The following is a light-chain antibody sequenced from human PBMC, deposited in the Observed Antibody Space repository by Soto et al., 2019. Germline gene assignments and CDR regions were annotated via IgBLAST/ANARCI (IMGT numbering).Light chain of an antibody. CDR1: SSDVGGYNY. J-gene: IGLJ2*01. CDR2: DVS. Sequence: QSALTQPASVSGSPGQSITISCTGTSSDVGGYNYVSWYQQHPGKAPKLMIYDVSNRPSGVSNRFSGSKSGNTAPLTISGLQAEDEADYYCSSYTSSSTLMVFGGGTQLTVL. CDR3: SSYTSSSTLMV. V-gene: IGLV2-14*01.